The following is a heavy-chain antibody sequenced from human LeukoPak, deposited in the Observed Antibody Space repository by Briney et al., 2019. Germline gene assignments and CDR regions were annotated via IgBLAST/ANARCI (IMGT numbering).Heavy chain of an antibody. V-gene: IGHV3-53*01. CDR1: GFTVSSNY. CDR3: ARLYYYDSSGSYYFDY. J-gene: IGHJ4*02. Sequence: GGSLRLSCAASGFTVSSNYMSWVRQAPGKGLEWVSVIYSGGSTYYADSVKGRFTISRDNAKNSLYLQMNSLRAEDTAVYYCARLYYYDSSGSYYFDYWGQGTLVTVSS. D-gene: IGHD3-22*01. CDR2: IYSGGST.